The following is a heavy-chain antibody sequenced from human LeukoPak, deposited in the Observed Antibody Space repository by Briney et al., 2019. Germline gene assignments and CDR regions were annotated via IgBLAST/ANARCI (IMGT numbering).Heavy chain of an antibody. Sequence: GGSLRLSCAASGFTFSSHGMFWVRQAPGKGLEWVAFVHYLGSDKYYGDSVKGRFSVSRDNSKNILYLQMNSLRPEDTAVYYCAKTGDGYGYDFDHWGQGTLVTVSS. CDR1: GFTFSSHG. CDR2: VHYLGSDK. D-gene: IGHD3-16*01. V-gene: IGHV3-30*02. CDR3: AKTGDGYGYDFDH. J-gene: IGHJ4*02.